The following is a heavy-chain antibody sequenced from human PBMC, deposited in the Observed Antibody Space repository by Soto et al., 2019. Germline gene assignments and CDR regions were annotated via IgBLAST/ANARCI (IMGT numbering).Heavy chain of an antibody. J-gene: IGHJ6*02. V-gene: IGHV3-30-3*01. Sequence: LRLSCAASGFTFRNYAMHWVRQAPGKGLECVAVISYDGGNKFYRDYVKGRFTISRDNSKNTLYLQINSLRYEDTAVYYCARGDREDIAVVIGVRPGEYGVDVWGQGTTVTVSS. CDR1: GFTFRNYA. D-gene: IGHD2-15*01. CDR3: ARGDREDIAVVIGVRPGEYGVDV. CDR2: ISYDGGNK.